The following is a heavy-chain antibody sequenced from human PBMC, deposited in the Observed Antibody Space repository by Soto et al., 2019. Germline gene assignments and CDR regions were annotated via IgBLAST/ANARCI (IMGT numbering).Heavy chain of an antibody. CDR3: TREPNGDYVGAFDF. V-gene: IGHV3-23*01. CDR2: ITGSGGGT. J-gene: IGHJ3*01. D-gene: IGHD4-17*01. Sequence: ELQVLESGGGLAQPGGSLRLSCATSEFTFSAYAMTWVRQAPGEGLEWVSSITGSGGGTSYADSVTGRFSISRDNSKNTLYLRMDRLRVEDTAVYYCTREPNGDYVGAFDFWGQGILVTVS. CDR1: EFTFSAYA.